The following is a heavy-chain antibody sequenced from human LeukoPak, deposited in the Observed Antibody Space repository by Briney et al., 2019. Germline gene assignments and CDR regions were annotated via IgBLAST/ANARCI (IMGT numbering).Heavy chain of an antibody. Sequence: GGSLRLSCAASGFTFSTYWMHWVRQAPGKGLQWVANIKQDGSEKYYVDSVKGRFTLSRDSAKNSLYLQMNSLRAEDTAVYYCARAEWSNWYFELWGRGTLVTVSS. J-gene: IGHJ2*01. CDR2: IKQDGSEK. CDR1: GFTFSTYW. D-gene: IGHD3-3*01. V-gene: IGHV3-7*03. CDR3: ARAEWSNWYFEL.